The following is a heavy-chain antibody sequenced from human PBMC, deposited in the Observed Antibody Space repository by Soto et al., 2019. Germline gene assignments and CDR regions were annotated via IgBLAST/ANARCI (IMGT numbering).Heavy chain of an antibody. CDR1: GYTFTSYG. Sequence: QVQLVQSGAEVKKPGASVKVSCKASGYTFTSYGISWVRQAPGQGLEWMGGISAYNGNTNYAQKLQGRVTMTTDTSTSTAYMELRSLRSDDTAVYYCARVSSGWYFYYYYGMDVWGQGTTVTVSS. CDR2: ISAYNGNT. J-gene: IGHJ6*02. D-gene: IGHD6-19*01. CDR3: ARVSSGWYFYYYYGMDV. V-gene: IGHV1-18*01.